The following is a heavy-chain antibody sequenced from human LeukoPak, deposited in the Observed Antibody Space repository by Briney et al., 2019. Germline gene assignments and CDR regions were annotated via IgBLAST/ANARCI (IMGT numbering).Heavy chain of an antibody. J-gene: IGHJ4*02. CDR1: GFSFSGHW. V-gene: IGHV3-74*01. D-gene: IGHD6-6*01. CDR2: ISPTGSTT. CDR3: ARGPNSNWSGLDF. Sequence: TGGSLRLSCTASGFSFSGHWVHWARQLPGKGLVWVSRISPTGSTTSYADSVKGRFTVSRDSAKNTLYLQVNNLRAEDTAVYYCARGPNSNWSGLDFWGQGTLVTVSS.